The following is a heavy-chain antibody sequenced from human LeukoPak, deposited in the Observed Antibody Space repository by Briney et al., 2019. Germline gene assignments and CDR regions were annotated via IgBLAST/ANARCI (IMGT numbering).Heavy chain of an antibody. J-gene: IGHJ4*02. D-gene: IGHD2/OR15-2a*01. CDR3: ARDTLLDY. CDR2: ISTYNGDT. CDR1: GYTFTNYD. V-gene: IGHV1-18*01. Sequence: ASLRVSCKTSGYTFTNYDVSWVRQAPGQGLKWMGWISTYNGDTDYAQNLQGRVTMTTDTSTNTAYMELKSLRSDDTAMYYCARDTLLDYWGQGTLVTVSS.